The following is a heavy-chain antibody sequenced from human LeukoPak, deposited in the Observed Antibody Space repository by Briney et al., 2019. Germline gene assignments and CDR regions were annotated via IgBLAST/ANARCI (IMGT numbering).Heavy chain of an antibody. CDR1: GFSFSSYA. CDR3: AGGGYCSGASCYRSLGY. CDR2: ISDSGGHT. Sequence: GGSLRLSCAASGFSFSSYAMAWVRQAPGKGLEWVSAISDSGGHTYYAQSVRGRYTISRDNSKNTVYLQMNSLRAEDTALYYCAGGGYCSGASCYRSLGYWGQGTLVTVSS. V-gene: IGHV3-23*01. D-gene: IGHD2-15*01. J-gene: IGHJ4*02.